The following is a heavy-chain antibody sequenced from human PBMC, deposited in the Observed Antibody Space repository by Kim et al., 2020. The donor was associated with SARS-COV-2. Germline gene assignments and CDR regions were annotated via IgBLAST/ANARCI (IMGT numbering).Heavy chain of an antibody. CDR2: IYYSGST. CDR1: GGSVSSGSYY. J-gene: IGHJ6*02. Sequence: SETLSLTCTVSGGSVSSGSYYWSWIRQPPGKGLEWIGYIYYSGSTNYNPSLKSRVTISVDTSKNQFSLKLSSVTAADTAVYYCARDFKPEPISYYYYGMDVWGQGTTVTVSS. CDR3: ARDFKPEPISYYYYGMDV. V-gene: IGHV4-61*01.